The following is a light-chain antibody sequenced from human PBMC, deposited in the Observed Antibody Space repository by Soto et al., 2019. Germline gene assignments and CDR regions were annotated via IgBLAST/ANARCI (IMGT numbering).Light chain of an antibody. CDR1: QSVSNN. V-gene: IGKV3-15*01. CDR2: AAS. Sequence: TQSLGPLSLSPGARATLSCRASQSVSNNYLAWYQQQPGQAPRLLIYAASTRATGIPARFSGSGSGTEFTLTISSLQSEDVAVYYCQHYNKWRFTLGQGTKVDIK. CDR3: QHYNKWRFT. J-gene: IGKJ2*01.